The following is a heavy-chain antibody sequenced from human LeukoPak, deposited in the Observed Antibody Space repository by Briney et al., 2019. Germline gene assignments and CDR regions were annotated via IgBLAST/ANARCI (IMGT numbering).Heavy chain of an antibody. Sequence: SETLSLTCTVSGGSISSYYWSWIRQPPGKGLEWIGYIYYSGSTNYNPSLKSRVTMSVDTSKNQFSLKLSSVTAADTAVYYCARVKPQDFCLTPWGQGTLVTVSS. CDR3: ARVKPQDFCLTP. CDR2: IYYSGST. V-gene: IGHV4-59*12. J-gene: IGHJ5*02. CDR1: GGSISSYY. D-gene: IGHD3-3*01.